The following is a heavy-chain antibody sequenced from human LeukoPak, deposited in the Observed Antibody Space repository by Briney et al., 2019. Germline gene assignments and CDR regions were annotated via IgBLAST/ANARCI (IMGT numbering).Heavy chain of an antibody. CDR3: ARDNAESSSWYGSYYYYYMDV. CDR1: GYTFTGYY. V-gene: IGHV1-2*02. CDR2: INPNSGGT. J-gene: IGHJ6*03. Sequence: EASVKVSCKASGYTFTGYYMHWVRQAPGQGLEWMGWINPNSGGTNYAQKFQGRVTMTRDTSISTAYMELSRLRSDDTAVYYCARDNAESSSWYGSYYYYYMDVWGKGTTVTVSS. D-gene: IGHD6-13*01.